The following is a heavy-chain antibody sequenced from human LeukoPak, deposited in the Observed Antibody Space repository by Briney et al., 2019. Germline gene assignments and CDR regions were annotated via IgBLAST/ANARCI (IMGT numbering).Heavy chain of an antibody. Sequence: PGGSLRLSCGASGFTFSSYGMHWVRQAPGKGLEWVTFISYDGNDKYYGDSVKGRFTISRDNSKNTLYLQMNSLRPEDTAVYYCAKDAIIVATIREIDSWGQGTLVTVSS. CDR2: ISYDGNDK. CDR3: AKDAIIVATIREIDS. CDR1: GFTFSSYG. V-gene: IGHV3-30*02. J-gene: IGHJ4*02. D-gene: IGHD5-12*01.